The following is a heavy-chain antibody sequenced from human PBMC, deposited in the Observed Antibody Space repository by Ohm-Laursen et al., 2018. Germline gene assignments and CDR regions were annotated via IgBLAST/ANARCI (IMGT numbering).Heavy chain of an antibody. V-gene: IGHV3-43D*04. D-gene: IGHD4-17*01. CDR3: ARAGAVDDYGDSDWFDP. J-gene: IGHJ5*02. CDR2: ISWDGGST. Sequence: SLRLSCAASGFTFDDYAMHWVRQAPGKGLEWVSLISWDGGSTYYADSVKGRFTISRDNAKNSLYLQMNSLRAEDTAVYYCARAGAVDDYGDSDWFDPWGQGTLVTVSS. CDR1: GFTFDDYA.